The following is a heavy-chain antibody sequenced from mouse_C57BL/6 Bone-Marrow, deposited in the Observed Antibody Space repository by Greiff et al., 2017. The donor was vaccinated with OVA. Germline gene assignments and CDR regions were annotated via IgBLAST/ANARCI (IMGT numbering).Heavy chain of an antibody. CDR3: ARRVYGSIYFDY. D-gene: IGHD1-1*01. V-gene: IGHV1-69*01. CDR1: GYTFTSYW. Sequence: VQLQQPGAELVMPGASVKLSCKASGYTFTSYWMHWVQQRPGQGLEWIGEIDPSDSYTNSNQKFKGKSTLTVDKSSSTAYMQLSSLTSEDSAVYYCARRVYGSIYFDYRGQGTTLTVAS. J-gene: IGHJ2*01. CDR2: IDPSDSYT.